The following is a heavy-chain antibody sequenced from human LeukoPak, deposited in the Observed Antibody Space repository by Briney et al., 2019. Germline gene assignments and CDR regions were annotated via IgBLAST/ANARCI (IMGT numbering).Heavy chain of an antibody. V-gene: IGHV4-61*02. Sequence: SETLSLTCTVSGGSISSGNSYWSWIRQPAGKGLEWIGRIYTSGSTNYNPSLKSRVTMSVNTSKNQFSLKLSSVTAADTAVYYCARDLGLGGYSYGTDGYYFDYWGQGTLVTVSS. D-gene: IGHD5-18*01. J-gene: IGHJ4*02. CDR1: GGSISSGNSY. CDR2: IYTSGST. CDR3: ARDLGLGGYSYGTDGYYFDY.